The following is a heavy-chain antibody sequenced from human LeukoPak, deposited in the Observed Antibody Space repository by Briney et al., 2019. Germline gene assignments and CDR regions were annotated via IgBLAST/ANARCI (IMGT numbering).Heavy chain of an antibody. CDR2: INPNSGGT. Sequence: ASVKVSCKASGYTFTGYFIHWVRQAPGQGLEWMGWINPNSGGTNYAQKFQGRVTMTRDTSISTAYMELRRLRYDDTAVYYCASGEQWPTYYWGQGTLVTVSS. D-gene: IGHD6-19*01. V-gene: IGHV1-2*02. CDR1: GYTFTGYF. CDR3: ASGEQWPTYY. J-gene: IGHJ4*02.